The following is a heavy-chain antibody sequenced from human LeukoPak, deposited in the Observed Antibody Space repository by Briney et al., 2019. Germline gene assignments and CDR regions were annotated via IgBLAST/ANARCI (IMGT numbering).Heavy chain of an antibody. D-gene: IGHD2-2*01. CDR3: ARGSCSSTSCYHNWFDP. CDR2: IIPIFGTA. CDR1: GGTFSSYA. Sequence: GASVKVSCKASGGTFSSYAISWVRQAPGQGLEWMGGIIPIFGTANYAQKFQGRVTITADESTSTAYMELSSLRSEDTAVCYCARGSCSSTSCYHNWFDPWGQGTLVTVCS. J-gene: IGHJ5*02. V-gene: IGHV1-69*13.